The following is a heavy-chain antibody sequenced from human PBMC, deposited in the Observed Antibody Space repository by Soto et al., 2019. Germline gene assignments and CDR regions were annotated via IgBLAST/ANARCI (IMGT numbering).Heavy chain of an antibody. D-gene: IGHD3-10*01. Sequence: SSVKVSCKASGYTFTSYGISWVRQAPGKGLEWVGWINPNSGGTNYEQKFQGRVTMTRETSISTAYMELSRLRSDDTAVYYCARTGSYYYYGMDVWGQGTTVTVS. V-gene: IGHV1-2*02. CDR2: INPNSGGT. CDR1: GYTFTSYG. CDR3: ARTGSYYYYGMDV. J-gene: IGHJ6*02.